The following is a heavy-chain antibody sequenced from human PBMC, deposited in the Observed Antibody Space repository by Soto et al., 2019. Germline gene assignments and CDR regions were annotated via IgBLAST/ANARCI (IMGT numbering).Heavy chain of an antibody. CDR1: GLTISGKKY. D-gene: IGHD1-1*01. V-gene: IGHV3-53*01. Sequence: DVQLVESGGGLIQPGESLRLSCAAFGLTISGKKYVAWVRQAPGKGLEWVSALYDVDGSFYADSVTGRCTTSSDSSKTTVYLQMNDLRPDDKAVYYCATSHERAHAFDVWGDGTTVTISS. J-gene: IGHJ3*01. CDR2: LYDVDGS. CDR3: ATSHERAHAFDV.